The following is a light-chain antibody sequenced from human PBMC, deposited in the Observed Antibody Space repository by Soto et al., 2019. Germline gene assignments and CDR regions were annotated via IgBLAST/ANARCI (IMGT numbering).Light chain of an antibody. V-gene: IGLV2-14*01. Sequence: QSVLTQPASVSGSPGQSITISCTGTSSDVGGYIYVSWYQQHPDKAPKLLIFEVNNRPSGVSCRFSGSKSGNTASLTISGLQNEDEDDYYCLYYTTANTWVFGGGTKLTVL. CDR1: SSDVGGYIY. CDR2: EVN. CDR3: LYYTTANTWV. J-gene: IGLJ3*02.